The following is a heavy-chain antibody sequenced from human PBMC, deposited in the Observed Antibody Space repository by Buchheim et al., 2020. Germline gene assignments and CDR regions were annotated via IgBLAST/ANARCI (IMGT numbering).Heavy chain of an antibody. CDR2: INTGNGNT. J-gene: IGHJ4*02. CDR1: GYTFTSYA. CDR3: ARDHTYYFDTSGYLGY. V-gene: IGHV1-3*04. Sequence: QVQLVQSGAEVKKPGASVKVSCEASGYTFTSYAMHWVRQAPGQGLEWMGWINTGNGNTKYSQKFQGRVTITRDTSARIAYMELSSLRYEDTAVYYCARDHTYYFDTSGYLGYWGQGTL. D-gene: IGHD3-22*01.